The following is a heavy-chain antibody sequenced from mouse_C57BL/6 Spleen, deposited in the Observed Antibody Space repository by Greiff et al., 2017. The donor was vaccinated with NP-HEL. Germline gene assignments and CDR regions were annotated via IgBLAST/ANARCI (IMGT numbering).Heavy chain of an antibody. D-gene: IGHD1-1*01. V-gene: IGHV1-9*01. CDR3: SRRRTRYYGSSSDSMDY. CDR1: GYTFTGYW. J-gene: IGHJ4*01. CDR2: ILPGSGST. Sequence: VQLQQSGAELMKPGASVKLSCKATGYTFTGYWIEWVKQRPGHGLEWIGEILPGSGSTNYNEKFKGKATFTADTSSNTAYMQLSSLTTEDSDIYDWSRRRTRYYGSSSDSMDYWGQGTSVTVSS.